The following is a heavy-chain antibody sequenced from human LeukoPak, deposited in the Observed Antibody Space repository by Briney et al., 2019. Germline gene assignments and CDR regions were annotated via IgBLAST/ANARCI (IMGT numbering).Heavy chain of an antibody. J-gene: IGHJ4*02. CDR1: GFTFRTYS. D-gene: IGHD1-7*01. V-gene: IGHV3-48*04. Sequence: GGSLRLSCAASGFTFRTYSMNWVRQAPGKGLEWVSYISSTSGTIYYADSMKGRFTISRDNAKNSLYLQTNSLRAEDTAVYYCARGGTTWAKIDYWGQGTLVTVSS. CDR3: ARGGTTWAKIDY. CDR2: ISSTSGTI.